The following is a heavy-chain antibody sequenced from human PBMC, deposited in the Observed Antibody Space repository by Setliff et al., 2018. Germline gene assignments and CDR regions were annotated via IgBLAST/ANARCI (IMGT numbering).Heavy chain of an antibody. Sequence: ASVKVSSKASGYTFTNHYMHWVRQAPGQGLEWMGMINPGGGSTTYAQKFQGRVTMTRDTSTSTVYMELSSLRTEDTAVYYCARGYYDSYARYYVVGDYWGQGTPVTVSS. CDR2: INPGGGST. D-gene: IGHD3-22*01. V-gene: IGHV1-46*01. CDR1: GYTFTNHY. CDR3: ARGYYDSYARYYVVGDY. J-gene: IGHJ4*02.